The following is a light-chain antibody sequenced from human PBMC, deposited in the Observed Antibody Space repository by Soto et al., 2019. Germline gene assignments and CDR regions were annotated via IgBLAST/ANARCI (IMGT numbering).Light chain of an antibody. J-gene: IGKJ2*01. CDR1: QSVSSSY. CDR2: DAS. CDR3: QQYGSSPYT. V-gene: IGKV3-20*01. Sequence: EMVLTQSPGTPSLSPGERATLSCRASQSVSSSYLAWYQQKPGQAPRLLIYDASSRATGIPDRFSGSGSGTDFTLTISRLEPEDFAVYFCQQYGSSPYTFGQGTKLEIQ.